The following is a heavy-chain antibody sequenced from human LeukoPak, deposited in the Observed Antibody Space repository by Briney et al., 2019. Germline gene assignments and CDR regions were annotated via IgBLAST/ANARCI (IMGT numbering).Heavy chain of an antibody. CDR2: INHSSST. CDR3: ARGGGRYSYGPRFDP. J-gene: IGHJ5*02. D-gene: IGHD5-18*01. Sequence: SETLSLTCAVYGGSFSGYYWSWIRKPPKNVLEWIGEINHSSSTNYNPSLKSRVTISVDTSKNQFSLKLSSLTAADTAVYDCARGGGRYSYGPRFDPWGQGTLVTVSS. V-gene: IGHV4-34*01. CDR1: GGSFSGYY.